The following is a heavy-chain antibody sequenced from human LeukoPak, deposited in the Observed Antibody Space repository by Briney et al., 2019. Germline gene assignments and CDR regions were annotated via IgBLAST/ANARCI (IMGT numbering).Heavy chain of an antibody. CDR3: ARPARRGSGSYFDY. D-gene: IGHD3-10*01. V-gene: IGHV3-30*04. Sequence: VGSLRLSCAASGVTFSSYAMHWGRQAPGKGLERVAVISYDGSNKYYADSVKGRFTISRDNSKNTLYLQMNSLRAEDTAVYYCARPARRGSGSYFDYWGQGTLVTVSS. CDR2: ISYDGSNK. CDR1: GVTFSSYA. J-gene: IGHJ4*02.